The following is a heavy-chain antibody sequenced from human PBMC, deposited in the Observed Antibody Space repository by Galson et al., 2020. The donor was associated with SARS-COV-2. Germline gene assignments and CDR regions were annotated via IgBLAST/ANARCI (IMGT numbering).Heavy chain of an antibody. D-gene: IGHD3-9*01. CDR3: ARGGSYYDILTGYASYYYYGMDV. CDR2: INPNSGGT. Sequence: ASVKVSCKASGYTFTGYYMHWVRQAPGQGLEWMGWINPNSGGTNYAQKFQGRVTMTRDTSISTAYMELSRLRSDDTAVYYWARGGSYYDILTGYASYYYYGMDVWGQGTTVTVSS. J-gene: IGHJ6*02. V-gene: IGHV1-2*02. CDR1: GYTFTGYY.